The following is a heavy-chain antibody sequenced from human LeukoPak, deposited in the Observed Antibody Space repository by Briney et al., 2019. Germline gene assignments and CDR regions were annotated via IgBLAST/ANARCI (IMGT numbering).Heavy chain of an antibody. Sequence: SETLSLTCTVSRGSISSYYWSWIRQPPGKGLDWIGYISYSGSTNYNPSLESRITMSVDMSKNHFSLELNSVTAADTAVYSFDYWGQGTLVTVSS. CDR1: RGSISSYY. CDR3: DY. J-gene: IGHJ4*02. V-gene: IGHV4-59*01. CDR2: ISYSGST.